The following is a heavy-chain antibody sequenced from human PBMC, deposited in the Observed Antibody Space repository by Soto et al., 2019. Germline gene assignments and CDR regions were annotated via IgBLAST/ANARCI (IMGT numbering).Heavy chain of an antibody. J-gene: IGHJ4*02. CDR1: GGSIGSSSYY. V-gene: IGHV4-39*01. CDR3: ASIAAPGTTHFDF. D-gene: IGHD6-13*01. CDR2: IYYSGNT. Sequence: PSETLSLTCTVSGGSIGSSSYYWGWIRHSPGKGLEWIGNIYYSGNTFYNPSLQSRVAISVDTSKNQFYLHLSSVTAADTAIFYCASIAAPGTTHFDFWGQGTLVTVSS.